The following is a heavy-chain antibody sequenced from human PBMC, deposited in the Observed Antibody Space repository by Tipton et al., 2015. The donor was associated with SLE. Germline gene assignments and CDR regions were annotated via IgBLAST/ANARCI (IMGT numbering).Heavy chain of an antibody. CDR2: INSFGST. CDR3: AKSPDAFDV. J-gene: IGHJ3*01. V-gene: IGHV4-34*01. CDR1: GGAFNAYD. Sequence: LRLSCDFYGGAFNAYDYHWIRQPPGKGLEWIGKINSFGSTNYSPSLKSRVTMSVDTSKNQFSLRLTSVTAADTAVYYCAKSPDAFDVWGQGTMVTVSS.